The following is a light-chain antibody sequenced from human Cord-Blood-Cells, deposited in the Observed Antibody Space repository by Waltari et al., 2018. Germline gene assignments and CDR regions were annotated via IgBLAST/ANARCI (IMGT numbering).Light chain of an antibody. V-gene: IGLV1-47*01. Sequence: QSVLTQPPSASGTPGQRVTIPCSGSSSNIGSNYVYWYQQLPGTAPKLLIYRNNPRPSGVPDRFSGSKSGTSASLAISGLRSEDEADYDCAAWDDSLSGRVFGGGTKLTVL. CDR1: SSNIGSNY. CDR2: RNN. J-gene: IGLJ3*02. CDR3: AAWDDSLSGRV.